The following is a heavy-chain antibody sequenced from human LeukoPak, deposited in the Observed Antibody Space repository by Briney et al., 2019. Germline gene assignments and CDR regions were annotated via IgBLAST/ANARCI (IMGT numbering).Heavy chain of an antibody. CDR3: ARKARDYCSGGSCYPLSTKGAFGI. CDR2: LIPIFGTA. D-gene: IGHD2-15*01. V-gene: IGHV1-69*05. J-gene: IGHJ3*02. Sequence: GASVKVSCKPSRGTFISYAISWVRQAPRQGLEGMGGLIPIFGTANYAQKFQGRVTITTDESTSTAYMELSSLRSEDTAVYYCARKARDYCSGGSCYPLSTKGAFGIWGQGTMVTVSS. CDR1: RGTFISYA.